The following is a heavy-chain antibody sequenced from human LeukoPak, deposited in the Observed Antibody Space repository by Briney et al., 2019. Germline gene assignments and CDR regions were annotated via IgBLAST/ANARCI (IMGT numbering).Heavy chain of an antibody. CDR3: ARDAAGLLDY. J-gene: IGHJ4*02. CDR2: IHTGNGDT. CDR1: GYSFTTFP. V-gene: IGHV1-3*04. Sequence: ASVKVSCKASGYSFTTFPIHWVRQTPGQAPEWVGWIHTGNGDTKYSQAFQGRVTTARDTPATTAFMELSSLRSEDTAVYYCARDAAGLLDYWGQGTLVTVSS. D-gene: IGHD6-25*01.